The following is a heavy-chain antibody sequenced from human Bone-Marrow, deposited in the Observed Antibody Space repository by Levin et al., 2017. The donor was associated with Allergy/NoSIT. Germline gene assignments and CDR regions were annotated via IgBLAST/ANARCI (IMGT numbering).Heavy chain of an antibody. CDR3: TTGTMKVTGNMVYWYFDL. CDR1: GFTFSNAW. J-gene: IGHJ2*01. Sequence: GGSLRLSCAASGFTFSNAWMSWVRQAPGKGLEWVGRIKSKTDGGTTDYAAPVKGRFTISRDDSKNTLYLQMNSLKTEDTAVYYCTTGTMKVTGNMVYWYFDLWGRGTLVTVSS. D-gene: IGHD7-27*01. V-gene: IGHV3-15*01. CDR2: IKSKTDGGTT.